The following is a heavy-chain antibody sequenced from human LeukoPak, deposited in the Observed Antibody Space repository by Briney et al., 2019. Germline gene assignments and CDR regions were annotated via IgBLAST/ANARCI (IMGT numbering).Heavy chain of an antibody. V-gene: IGHV3-23*01. J-gene: IGHJ4*02. CDR3: AKDIRGNPNYFDY. Sequence: PGGSLRLSCAASGFTFSSYAMSWVRQAPGKGLEWVSAISGSGGSTYYADSVKGRFTISRDNSKNTLYLQMNSLRAEDTALYYCAKDIRGNPNYFDYWGQGTLVTVSS. CDR1: GFTFSSYA. D-gene: IGHD2-15*01. CDR2: ISGSGGST.